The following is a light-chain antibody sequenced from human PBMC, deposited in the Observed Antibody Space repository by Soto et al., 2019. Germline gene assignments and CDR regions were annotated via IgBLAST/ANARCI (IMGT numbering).Light chain of an antibody. J-gene: IGKJ4*01. CDR1: QSIANY. CDR3: QQYEELPLT. V-gene: IGKV1-33*01. Sequence: DVQLTQSPSTLSASVGDRVAITCQASQSIANYLNWFQFRPGKAPQLLISDASHLEPGVPSRFSRERSGSDFTLIINNLQPEDFATDYWQQYEELPLTCVGGTRV. CDR2: DAS.